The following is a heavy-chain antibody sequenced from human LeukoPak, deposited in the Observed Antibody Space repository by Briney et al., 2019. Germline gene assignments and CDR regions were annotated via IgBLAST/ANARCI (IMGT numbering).Heavy chain of an antibody. CDR1: GYSFTSYW. Sequence: GESLKISCKGSGYSFTSYWIGWVRQMPGKGLEWMGIIYPGDSDTRYSPSFQGQVTISADKSISTAYLQWSSLKASDTAMYYCAKSHQYYYDSSGYVSGAFDIWGQGTMVTVSS. CDR2: IYPGDSDT. CDR3: AKSHQYYYDSSGYVSGAFDI. V-gene: IGHV5-51*01. D-gene: IGHD3-22*01. J-gene: IGHJ3*02.